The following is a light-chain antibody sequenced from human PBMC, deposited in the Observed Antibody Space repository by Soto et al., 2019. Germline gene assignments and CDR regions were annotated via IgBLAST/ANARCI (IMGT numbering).Light chain of an antibody. CDR2: DTS. CDR3: QEYIQWPPGM. CDR1: QFVSSR. V-gene: IGKV3-15*01. Sequence: DIVVTQSPATLSASPGERVTLSCRASQFVSSRLAWYQQRPGQVPRLLIYDTSTSAPGISARFSGSGSGTEFSLTISSLQSEDFAVDYCQEYIQWPPGMFGPGTTVDIK. J-gene: IGKJ1*01.